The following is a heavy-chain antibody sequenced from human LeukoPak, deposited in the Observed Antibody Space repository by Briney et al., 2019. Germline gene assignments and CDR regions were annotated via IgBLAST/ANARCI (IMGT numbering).Heavy chain of an antibody. V-gene: IGHV3-30*02. D-gene: IGHD4-11*01. Sequence: GGSLRLSCTASGFTFSSYGMHWVRQAPGKGLEWVAFIRYDGGNKYYADSVKGRFTISRDNSKNTLYLQMNSLRAEDTAVYYCAKSDNYRTYWGQGTLVTVSS. J-gene: IGHJ4*02. CDR1: GFTFSSYG. CDR2: IRYDGGNK. CDR3: AKSDNYRTY.